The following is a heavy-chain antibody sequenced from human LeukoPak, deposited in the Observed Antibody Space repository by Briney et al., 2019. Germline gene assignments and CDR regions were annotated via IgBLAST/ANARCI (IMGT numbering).Heavy chain of an antibody. CDR1: GFTVSSNY. D-gene: IGHD6-19*01. V-gene: IGHV3-66*04. Sequence: GGSLRLSCAASGFTVSSNYMSWVRQAPGKGLEWVSVIYSGGSTYYADSVKGRFTISRDNSKNTLYLQMNSLRAEDTAVYYCARLGSGWFNWFDPWGQGTLVTASS. CDR3: ARLGSGWFNWFDP. CDR2: IYSGGST. J-gene: IGHJ5*02.